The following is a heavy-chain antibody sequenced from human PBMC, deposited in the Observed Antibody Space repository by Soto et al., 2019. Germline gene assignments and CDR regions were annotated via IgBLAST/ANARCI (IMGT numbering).Heavy chain of an antibody. Sequence: PGGSLRLSCAASGFNFSGSVIHWVRQASGKGLEWVGRIRSKANNYATGYAASVKGRFTISRDDSKNTAYLQMNSLKSEDTAVYYCSRLVVWGRGSLVTVSS. D-gene: IGHD2-15*01. CDR3: SRLVV. CDR1: GFNFSGSV. J-gene: IGHJ4*02. V-gene: IGHV3-73*01. CDR2: IRSKANNYAT.